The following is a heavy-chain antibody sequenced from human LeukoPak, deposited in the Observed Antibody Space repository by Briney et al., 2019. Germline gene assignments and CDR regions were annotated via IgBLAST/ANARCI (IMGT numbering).Heavy chain of an antibody. CDR2: MFYSGNT. CDR1: GASITSYH. J-gene: IGHJ4*02. CDR3: AIRYSSSWYYY. Sequence: PSETLSLTCTVSGASITSYHWSWIRQPAGKGLEWIGRMFYSGNTDYNPSLKSRLTMSIDTSKNQFSLKLSSVTAADTAVYFCAIRYSSSWYYYWGQGTLVTVSS. D-gene: IGHD6-13*01. V-gene: IGHV4-4*07.